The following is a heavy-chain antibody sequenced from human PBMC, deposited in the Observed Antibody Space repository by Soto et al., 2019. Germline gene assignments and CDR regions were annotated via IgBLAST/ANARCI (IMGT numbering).Heavy chain of an antibody. CDR1: GFTFSSYG. CDR2: IWYDGSNK. D-gene: IGHD5-12*01. V-gene: IGHV3-33*01. CDR3: AREFRWLRSLVDY. J-gene: IGHJ4*02. Sequence: GGSLRLSCAASGFTFSSYGMHWVRQAPGKGLEWVAVIWYDGSNKYYADSVKGRFTISRDNSKNTLYLQMNSLRAEDTAVYYCAREFRWLRSLVDYWGQGTLVTVSS.